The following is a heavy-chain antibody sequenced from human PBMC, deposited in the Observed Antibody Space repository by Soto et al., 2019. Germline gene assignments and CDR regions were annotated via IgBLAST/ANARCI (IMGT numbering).Heavy chain of an antibody. Sequence: GGSLRLSCAASGFTFGGYSTNWVRQAPGKELEWVSCISSSSSYIYYADSVKGRFTISRDNAKNSLYLQMNSLRAEDTAVYYCARDLPLGYCTSASCYAGSQDVWGKGTTVTVSS. CDR2: ISSSSSYI. V-gene: IGHV3-21*01. J-gene: IGHJ6*04. D-gene: IGHD2-2*01. CDR1: GFTFGGYS. CDR3: ARDLPLGYCTSASCYAGSQDV.